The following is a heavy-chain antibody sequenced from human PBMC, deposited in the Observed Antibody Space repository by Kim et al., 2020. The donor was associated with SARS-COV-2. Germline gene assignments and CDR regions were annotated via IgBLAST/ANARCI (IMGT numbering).Heavy chain of an antibody. V-gene: IGHV1-69*04. CDR3: ARETHYYDSSGYYYDY. J-gene: IGHJ4*02. D-gene: IGHD3-22*01. CDR2: IIPILGIA. CDR1: GGTFSSYA. Sequence: SVKVSCKASGGTFSSYAISWVRQAPGQGLEWMGRIIPILGIANYAQKFQGRVTITADKSTSTAYMELSSLRSEDTAVYYCARETHYYDSSGYYYDYWGQGTLVTVSS.